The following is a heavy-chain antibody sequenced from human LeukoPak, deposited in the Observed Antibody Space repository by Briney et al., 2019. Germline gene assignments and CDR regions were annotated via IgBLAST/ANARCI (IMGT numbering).Heavy chain of an antibody. J-gene: IGHJ4*02. V-gene: IGHV3-15*01. Sequence: PGGSLRLSCAASGFTFSNAWMSWVRQAPGKGLEWVGRIKSKTDGGTTDYAAPVKGRFTISRDDSKNTLYLQMNSLKTEDTAVYYCTTANLKWWGSHIDYWGQGTLVTVSS. CDR1: GFTFSNAW. CDR3: TTANLKWWGSHIDY. CDR2: IKSKTDGGTT. D-gene: IGHD2-21*01.